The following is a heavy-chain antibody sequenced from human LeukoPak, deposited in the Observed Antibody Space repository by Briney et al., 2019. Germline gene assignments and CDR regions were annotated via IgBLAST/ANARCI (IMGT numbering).Heavy chain of an antibody. Sequence: PGGSLRLSCAASGFTFSSYEMNWVRQAPGKGLEWVSYISSSGSTIYYADSVKGRFTISRDNAKNSLYLQMNSLRAEDTAVYYCARGEYYYDSSGIEVPDYWGQGTLVTVS. D-gene: IGHD3-22*01. V-gene: IGHV3-48*03. CDR2: ISSSGSTI. J-gene: IGHJ4*02. CDR3: ARGEYYYDSSGIEVPDY. CDR1: GFTFSSYE.